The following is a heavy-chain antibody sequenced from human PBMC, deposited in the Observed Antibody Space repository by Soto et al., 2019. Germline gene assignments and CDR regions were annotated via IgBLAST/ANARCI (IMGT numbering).Heavy chain of an antibody. D-gene: IGHD5-18*01. J-gene: IGHJ4*02. CDR1: GFTFSSYA. Sequence: QVQLVESGGGVVQPGRSLRLSCAASGFTFSSYAMHWVRQAPGKGLEWVAVISYDGSNKYYADSVKGRFTISRDNSKNTLYLQMNSLRADDTAVYYCARDGSRGYSYGKAFWDYWGQGTLVTVSS. CDR2: ISYDGSNK. CDR3: ARDGSRGYSYGKAFWDY. V-gene: IGHV3-30-3*01.